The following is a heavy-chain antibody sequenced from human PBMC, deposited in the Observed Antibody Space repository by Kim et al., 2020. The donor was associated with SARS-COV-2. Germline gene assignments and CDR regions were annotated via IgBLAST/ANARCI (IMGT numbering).Heavy chain of an antibody. CDR2: VRATPYAGAT. V-gene: IGHV3-49*03. CDR3: ARGRNEPVSRYTGM. J-gene: IGHJ6*01. CDR1: GFRFADYA. Sequence: GGSLRLSCSPSGFRFADYALSWFRQAPGKGLEWVGAVRATPYAGATAYAASVKGRFTIARDDYKINAYLQMNSLKREDTAKYFYARGRNEPVSRYTGM. D-gene: IGHD1-1*01.